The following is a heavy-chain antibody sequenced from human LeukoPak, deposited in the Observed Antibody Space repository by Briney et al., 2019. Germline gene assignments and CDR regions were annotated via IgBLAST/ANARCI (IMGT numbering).Heavy chain of an antibody. Sequence: GGTLRLSCAASGFTFSSYAMGWVRQAPGKGLEWVSTISGSGGSTLYADSVKGRFTISRDNSKNTLYLQMNSLRAEDTAVYYCAKARHSSTWGYFDSWGQGTLVTVSS. J-gene: IGHJ4*02. CDR1: GFTFSSYA. CDR3: AKARHSSTWGYFDS. D-gene: IGHD6-13*01. V-gene: IGHV3-23*01. CDR2: ISGSGGST.